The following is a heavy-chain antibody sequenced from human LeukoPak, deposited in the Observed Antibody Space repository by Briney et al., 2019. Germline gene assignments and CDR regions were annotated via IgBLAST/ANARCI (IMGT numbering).Heavy chain of an antibody. V-gene: IGHV4-61*02. J-gene: IGHJ4*02. Sequence: SETLSLTCTVSGGSMSSGNYYWSWIRQPAGKGLEWIGRIFTGGNTNYNPSLKSRVTISVDTSKNHFSLKLSSVTAADTAVYYCAREQRITMVRGVIRFDYWGQGTLVTVSS. CDR2: IFTGGNT. CDR1: GGSMSSGNYY. D-gene: IGHD3-10*01. CDR3: AREQRITMVRGVIRFDY.